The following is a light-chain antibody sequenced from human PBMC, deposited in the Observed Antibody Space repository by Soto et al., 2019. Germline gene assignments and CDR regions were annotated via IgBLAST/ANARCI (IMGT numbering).Light chain of an antibody. J-gene: IGLJ2*01. CDR1: GSDVGDSSH. CDR3: CSYAGNLAV. Sequence: QSVLTQPRSVSGSPGQSVTISCTATGSDVGDSSHVSWYQLHPGKAPKLMIYEVNNRPSGVPDRFSGSKSGSTASLTISGLQAEDEAEYYCCSYAGNLAVFGGGTKLTVL. V-gene: IGLV2-11*01. CDR2: EVN.